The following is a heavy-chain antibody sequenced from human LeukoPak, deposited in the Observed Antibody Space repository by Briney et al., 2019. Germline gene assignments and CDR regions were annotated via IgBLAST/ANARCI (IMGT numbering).Heavy chain of an antibody. J-gene: IGHJ4*02. CDR3: ARLRLGELSTGFDY. Sequence: ASVKVSCKASGYTFTSYGISWVRQAPGQGLEWMGWINPYNGNTNYAQKFQGRVTMTTDTSTSTAYMELRSLRSDDTAVYYCARLRLGELSTGFDYWGQGTLVTVSS. CDR1: GYTFTSYG. CDR2: INPYNGNT. V-gene: IGHV1-18*01. D-gene: IGHD3-16*02.